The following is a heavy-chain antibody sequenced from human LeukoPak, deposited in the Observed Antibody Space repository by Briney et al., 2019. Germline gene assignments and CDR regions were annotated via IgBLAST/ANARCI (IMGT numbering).Heavy chain of an antibody. CDR3: VSFYETY. V-gene: IGHV3-74*01. D-gene: IGHD2/OR15-2a*01. J-gene: IGHJ4*02. CDR1: GNYW. Sequence: GRSLRLSCAASGNYWMHWVRQVPGKGLVWVSHINSDGSWTSYADSVKGRFTISKDNAKNTVYLQMNSLRVEDTAVYYCVSFYETYWGRGTLVTVSS. CDR2: INSDGSWT.